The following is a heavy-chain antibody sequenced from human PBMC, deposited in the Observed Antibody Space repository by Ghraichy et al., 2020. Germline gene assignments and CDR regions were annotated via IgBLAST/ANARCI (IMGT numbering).Heavy chain of an antibody. V-gene: IGHV3-23*01. CDR2: ITTDRT. J-gene: IGHJ4*02. Sequence: GALNISCVTSGFTFYNYAMHWVRQAPGKGLEWVAGITTDRTYYIDSVKGRFTISRDTSKNTVYLQMNSLRAEDTAVYYCATDPPGTRKAFDNWGQGTLVAVSS. D-gene: IGHD1-1*01. CDR3: ATDPPGTRKAFDN. CDR1: GFTFYNYA.